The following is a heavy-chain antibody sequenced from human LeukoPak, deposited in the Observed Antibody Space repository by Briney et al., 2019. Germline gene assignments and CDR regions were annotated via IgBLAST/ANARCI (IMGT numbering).Heavy chain of an antibody. V-gene: IGHV4-59*08. CDR3: ARLYCSGGSCYRGFIDY. J-gene: IGHJ4*02. Sequence: TSETLSLTCTVSGGSISSYYWSWIRQPPGKGLEWIGYIYNSGSTNYSPSLKSRVTISVDTSKNQFSLKLSSVTAADTAVYYCARLYCSGGSCYRGFIDYWGQGTLVTVSP. D-gene: IGHD2-15*01. CDR1: GGSISSYY. CDR2: IYNSGST.